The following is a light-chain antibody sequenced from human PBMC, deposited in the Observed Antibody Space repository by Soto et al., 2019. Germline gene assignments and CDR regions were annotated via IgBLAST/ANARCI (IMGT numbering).Light chain of an antibody. CDR1: QGISNF. CDR2: AAS. CDR3: QQVNSYPLT. V-gene: IGKV1-9*01. J-gene: IGKJ4*01. Sequence: DIQLTQSPSLLSASVGDSVTVTCRASQGISNFLAWYQQKPGQAPKLLIFAASTLQSGVPSRFSGSRSGTEFTLTISSLQPEDFATYYCQQVNSYPLTFGGGTKVEIK.